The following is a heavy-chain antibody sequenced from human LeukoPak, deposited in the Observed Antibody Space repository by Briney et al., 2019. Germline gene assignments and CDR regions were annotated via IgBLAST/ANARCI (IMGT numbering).Heavy chain of an antibody. Sequence: PSETLSLTCTVSGGSISSSSYYWGWIRQPPGKGLEWIGSIYYSGSTYYNPSLKSRVTISVDTSKNQFSLKLSSVTAADTAVYYCARGRGYCSSTSCYRYNWGSWFDPWGQGTLVTVSS. D-gene: IGHD2-2*01. CDR3: ARGRGYCSSTSCYRYNWGSWFDP. CDR2: IYYSGST. V-gene: IGHV4-39*07. CDR1: GGSISSSSYY. J-gene: IGHJ5*02.